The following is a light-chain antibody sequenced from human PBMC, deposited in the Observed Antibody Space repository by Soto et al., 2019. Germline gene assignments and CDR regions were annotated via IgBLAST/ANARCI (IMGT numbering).Light chain of an antibody. Sequence: EVVLTQAPGTLSSSPGERYTLSCRASQSVNSNSLAWYQQKPGQAPRXXIYGASTRATGIPDRFSGSGSGTDFTITISRLEPEDCEVYYCQQQGRSWITFGQGTRLEI. J-gene: IGKJ5*01. CDR2: GAS. CDR3: QQQGRSWIT. V-gene: IGKV3-20*01. CDR1: QSVNSNS.